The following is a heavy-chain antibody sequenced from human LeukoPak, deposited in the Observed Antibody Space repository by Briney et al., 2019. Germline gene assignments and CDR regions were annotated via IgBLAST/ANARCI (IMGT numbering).Heavy chain of an antibody. CDR1: GFTFSSYA. CDR3: AARSSGNPYF. V-gene: IGHV3-23*01. D-gene: IGHD1-26*01. CDR2: ISGSGGST. Sequence: GGSLRLSCAASGFTFSSYAMSWVRQAPGKGLEWVSAISGSGGSTYYADSVKGRFTISRDSAENSLYLQMNSLRVEDTAVYYCAARSSGNPYFWGQGTLVTVSS. J-gene: IGHJ4*02.